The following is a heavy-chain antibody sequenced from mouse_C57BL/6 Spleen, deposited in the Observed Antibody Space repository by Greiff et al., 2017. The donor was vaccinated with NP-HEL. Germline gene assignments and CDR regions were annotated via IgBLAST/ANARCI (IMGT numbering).Heavy chain of an antibody. D-gene: IGHD4-1*02. CDR2: ISYSGST. Sequence: EVQLVESGPGMVKPSQSLSLTCTVTGYSITSGYDWHWIRHFPGNKLEWMGYISYSGSTNYNPSLKSRISITHDTSKNHFFLKLNSVTTEDTATYYCARGSNWDEGYFDVWGTGTTVTVSS. CDR3: ARGSNWDEGYFDV. J-gene: IGHJ1*03. CDR1: GYSITSGYD. V-gene: IGHV3-1*01.